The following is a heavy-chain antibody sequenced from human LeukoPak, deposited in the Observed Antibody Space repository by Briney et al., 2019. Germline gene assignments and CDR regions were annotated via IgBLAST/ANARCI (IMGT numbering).Heavy chain of an antibody. CDR1: GGSISSYN. CDR3: AGDYYDSSGPGVFDP. D-gene: IGHD3-22*01. Sequence: SETLSLTCTVFGGSISSYNWSWIRQPPGKGPEWIGYIYYSGTTNYNPSLKSRVTISVDTPKNQFSLKLRSVTAADTAVYYCAGDYYDSSGPGVFDPWGQGTLVTVSS. V-gene: IGHV4-4*08. CDR2: IYYSGTT. J-gene: IGHJ5*02.